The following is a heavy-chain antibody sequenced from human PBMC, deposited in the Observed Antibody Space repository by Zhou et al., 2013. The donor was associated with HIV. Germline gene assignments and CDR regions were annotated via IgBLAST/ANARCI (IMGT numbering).Heavy chain of an antibody. D-gene: IGHD3-10*01. CDR3: ARDSITMVPFFFDY. J-gene: IGHJ4*02. CDR2: IIPIFGTA. Sequence: QVQLVQSGAEVKKPGSSVKVSCKASGGTFSSYAISWVRQAPGQGLEWMGGIIPIFGTANYAQKFQGRVTITADESTSTAYMELSSLRSEDTAVYYCARDSITMVPFFFDYWGQGTLVTVSS. CDR1: GGTFSSYA. V-gene: IGHV1-69*12.